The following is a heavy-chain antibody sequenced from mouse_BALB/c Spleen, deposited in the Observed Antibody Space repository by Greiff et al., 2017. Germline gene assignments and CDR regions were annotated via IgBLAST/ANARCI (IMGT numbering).Heavy chain of an antibody. CDR3: ARHGDGNYLYALDY. D-gene: IGHD2-1*01. Sequence: DVHLVESGGDLVKPGGSLKLSCAASGFTFSSYGMSWVRQTPDKRLEWVATISSGGSYTYYPDSVKGRFTISRDNAKNTLYLQMSSLKSEDTAMYYCARHGDGNYLYALDYWGQGTSVTVSS. V-gene: IGHV5-6*01. J-gene: IGHJ4*01. CDR1: GFTFSSYG. CDR2: ISSGGSYT.